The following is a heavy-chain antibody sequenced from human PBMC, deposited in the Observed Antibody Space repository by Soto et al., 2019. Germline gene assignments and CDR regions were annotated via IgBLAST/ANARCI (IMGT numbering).Heavy chain of an antibody. J-gene: IGHJ4*02. D-gene: IGHD5-12*01. CDR3: ARVTISYSGYDLAPRYYFDY. V-gene: IGHV4-34*01. CDR2: INHSGST. CDR1: GGSFSGYY. Sequence: SETLSLTCAVYGGSFSGYYWSWIRQPPGKGLEWIGEINHSGSTNYNPSLKSRVTISVDTSKNQFSLKLSSVTAADTAVYYCARVTISYSGYDLAPRYYFDYWGQGTLVTVS.